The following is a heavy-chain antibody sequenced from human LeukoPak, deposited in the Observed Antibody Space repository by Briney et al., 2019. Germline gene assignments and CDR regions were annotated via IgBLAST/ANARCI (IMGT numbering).Heavy chain of an antibody. CDR1: GFTVSSNY. CDR2: ISGSGGST. Sequence: GGSLRLSCAAPGFTVSSNYMSWVRQAPGKGLEWVSAISGSGGSTYYADSVKGRFTISRDNSKNTLYLQMNSLRAEDTAVYYCAKPSRIAVAGVIDYFDYWGQGTLVTVSS. CDR3: AKPSRIAVAGVIDYFDY. V-gene: IGHV3-23*01. D-gene: IGHD6-19*01. J-gene: IGHJ4*02.